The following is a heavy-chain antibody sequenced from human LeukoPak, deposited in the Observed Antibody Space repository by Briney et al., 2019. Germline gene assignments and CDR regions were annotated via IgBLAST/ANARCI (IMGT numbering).Heavy chain of an antibody. CDR1: GYTFTGYY. CDR3: ARVLYTLWFGEPIDDSFDY. J-gene: IGHJ4*02. CDR2: INPNSGGT. V-gene: IGHV1-2*02. Sequence: ASVKVSCKASGYTFTGYYMHWVRQAPGQGLEWMGWINPNSGGTNYAQKFQGRATMTRDTSISTAYMELSRLRSDDTAVYYCARVLYTLWFGEPIDDSFDYWGQGTLVTVSS. D-gene: IGHD3-10*01.